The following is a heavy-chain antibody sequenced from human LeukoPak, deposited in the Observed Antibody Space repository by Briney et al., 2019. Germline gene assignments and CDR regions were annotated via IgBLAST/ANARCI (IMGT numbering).Heavy chain of an antibody. J-gene: IGHJ4*02. CDR1: GFTFSSYS. CDR3: ARAMRSGYDY. D-gene: IGHD5-12*01. V-gene: IGHV3-48*02. CDR2: ISSSSDSI. Sequence: AGGSLRLSCAASGFTFSSYSMNWVRQAPGKGLEWVSYISSSSDSIYYADSVKGRFTISRDNAENSLYLQMNSLRDEDTAVYYCARAMRSGYDYWGQGTLVTVSS.